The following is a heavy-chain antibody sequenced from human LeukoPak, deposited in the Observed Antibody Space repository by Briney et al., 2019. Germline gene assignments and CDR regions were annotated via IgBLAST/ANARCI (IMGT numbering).Heavy chain of an antibody. Sequence: PGGSLRLSCAASGFTFSSYEMNWVRQAPGKGLEWVSYISSSGSTIYYADSVEGRFTISRDNAKNSLYLQMNSLRAEDTAVYYCAGDDGWELLRYWGQGTLVTVSS. J-gene: IGHJ4*02. V-gene: IGHV3-48*03. CDR1: GFTFSSYE. CDR3: AGDDGWELLRY. CDR2: ISSSGSTI. D-gene: IGHD1-26*01.